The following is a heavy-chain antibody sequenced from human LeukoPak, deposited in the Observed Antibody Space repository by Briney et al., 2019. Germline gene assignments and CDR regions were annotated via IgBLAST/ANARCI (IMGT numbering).Heavy chain of an antibody. CDR3: ARGITMVRERPTPWFDP. J-gene: IGHJ5*02. CDR2: INPNSGGT. V-gene: IGHV1-2*02. D-gene: IGHD3-10*01. Sequence: ASVKVSCKASGYTFTDYYIHWVRQAPGQGLEWMGWINPNSGGTNYAQKFQGRVTMTRDTSISTAYMELSRLRSDDTAVYYCARGITMVRERPTPWFDPWGQGTLVTVSS. CDR1: GYTFTDYY.